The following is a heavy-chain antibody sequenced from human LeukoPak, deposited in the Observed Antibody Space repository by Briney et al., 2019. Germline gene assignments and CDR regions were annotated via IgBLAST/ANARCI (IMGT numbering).Heavy chain of an antibody. V-gene: IGHV4-31*03. J-gene: IGHJ5*02. CDR3: ARGVVAAPNWFDP. Sequence: PSETLSLTCTVSGGSITSGFYYWSWIRQHPGKGLEWIGYIDYSGSTYYNPSLKSRVTISGDTSKNQFSLKLSSVTAADTAVYYCARGVVAAPNWFDPWGQGTLVTVSS. D-gene: IGHD2-15*01. CDR1: GGSITSGFYY. CDR2: IDYSGST.